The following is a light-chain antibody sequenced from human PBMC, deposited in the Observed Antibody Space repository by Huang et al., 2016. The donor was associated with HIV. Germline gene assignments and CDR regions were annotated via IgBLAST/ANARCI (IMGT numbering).Light chain of an antibody. CDR1: QSINNN. Sequence: CRASQSINNNLAWYQQKPGHPPRLLISGSSTRATGIPARFSGSGSGTEFTLTISSLQSEDFAVYYCQHYNNWPLTFGQGTKVEIK. CDR2: GSS. J-gene: IGKJ1*01. V-gene: IGKV3-15*01. CDR3: QHYNNWPLT.